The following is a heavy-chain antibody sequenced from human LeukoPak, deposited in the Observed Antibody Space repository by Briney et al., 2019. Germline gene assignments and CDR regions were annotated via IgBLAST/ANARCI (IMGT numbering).Heavy chain of an antibody. V-gene: IGHV3-21*01. J-gene: IGHJ4*02. D-gene: IGHD4-17*01. CDR2: ISSSSSYI. Sequence: GGSLRLSCAASGFTFSSYSMNWVRQAPGKGLEWVSSISSSSSYIYYADSVKGRFTTSRGNAKNSLYLQMNSLRAEDTAVYYCAREGDYGDFDYWGQGTLVTVSS. CDR3: AREGDYGDFDY. CDR1: GFTFSSYS.